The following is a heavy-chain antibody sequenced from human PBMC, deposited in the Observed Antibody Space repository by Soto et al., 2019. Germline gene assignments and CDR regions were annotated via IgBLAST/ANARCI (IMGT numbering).Heavy chain of an antibody. V-gene: IGHV3-23*01. CDR2: ISGSGGST. D-gene: IGHD6-19*01. Sequence: GGSLRLSCAASGFTFSSYAMSWVRQAPGKGLEWVSAISGSGGSTYYADSVKGRFTISRDNAKNTLYLQMNSLRAEDTAVYYCAKDLSQQWLVRTYYYGMDVWGQGTTVTVSS. CDR1: GFTFSSYA. J-gene: IGHJ6*02. CDR3: AKDLSQQWLVRTYYYGMDV.